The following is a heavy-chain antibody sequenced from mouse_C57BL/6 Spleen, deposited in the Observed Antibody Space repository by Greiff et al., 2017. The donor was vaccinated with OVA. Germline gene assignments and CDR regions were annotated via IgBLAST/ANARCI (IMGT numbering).Heavy chain of an antibody. J-gene: IGHJ2*01. CDR2: IHPNSGST. CDR3: ARDGYYFDY. D-gene: IGHD2-3*01. V-gene: IGHV1-64*01. CDR1: GYTFTSYW. Sequence: QVQLQQPGAELVKPGASVKLSCKASGYTFTSYWMHWVKQRPGQGLEWIGMIHPNSGSTNYNEKFKSKATLTVDKSSSTAYMQLSSLTSKDSAVYYCARDGYYFDYWGQGTTLTVSS.